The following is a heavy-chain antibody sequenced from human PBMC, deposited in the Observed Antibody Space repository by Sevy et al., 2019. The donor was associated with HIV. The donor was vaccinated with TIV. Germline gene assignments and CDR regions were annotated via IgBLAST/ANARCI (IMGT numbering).Heavy chain of an antibody. CDR2: ISSDGSRT. CDR3: ARDDVFAF. J-gene: IGHJ4*02. V-gene: IGHV3-74*01. CDR1: GFTFSSYW. Sequence: GGSLRLSCAASGFTFSSYWMHWVRQAPGKGLVWVSRISSDGSRTSYADSVKGRFTSSRDNAKNTLYLQMNNLRADDTAVYYCARDDVFAFWGQGTLVTVSS.